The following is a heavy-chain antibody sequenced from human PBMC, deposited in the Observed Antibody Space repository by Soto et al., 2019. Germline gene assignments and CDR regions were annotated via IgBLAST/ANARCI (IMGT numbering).Heavy chain of an antibody. J-gene: IGHJ4*02. D-gene: IGHD2-15*01. CDR1: GFTFSRYN. CDR2: ISSSSSTI. CDR3: ASPYCSGDRCYSFAYHY. Sequence: EVQLVESGGGLVQPGGSLRLSCAASGFTFSRYNMNWVRQAPGKGLEWVSYISSSSSTIYYEDSVKGRFTISRDNAKNSLFLQMNSLRDEDTAVYYCASPYCSGDRCYSFAYHYWGQGTLVTVSS. V-gene: IGHV3-48*02.